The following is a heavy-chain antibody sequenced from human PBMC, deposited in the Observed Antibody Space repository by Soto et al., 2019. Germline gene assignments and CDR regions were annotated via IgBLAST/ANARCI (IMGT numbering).Heavy chain of an antibody. CDR2: IYYSGST. J-gene: IGHJ4*02. CDR3: ARDSGSGYDFCEFGY. CDR1: GGSISSYY. D-gene: IGHD5-12*01. V-gene: IGHV4-59*01. Sequence: SETLSLTCTVSGGSISSYYWSWIRQPPGKGLEWIGYIYYSGSTNYNPSLKSRVTISVDTSKNQFSLKLSSVTAADTAVYYCARDSGSGYDFCEFGYWGQGTLVT.